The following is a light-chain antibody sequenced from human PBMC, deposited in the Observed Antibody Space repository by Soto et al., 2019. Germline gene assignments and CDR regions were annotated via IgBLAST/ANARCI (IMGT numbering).Light chain of an antibody. V-gene: IGLV1-44*01. Sequence: QSVLTQPPSASGTPGQRVTISCSGGSSNIGSNTVNWYQQLPGTAPNLLTYSNDQRPSGVPDRFSGSKSGTSASLAISGLQSEDEADYYCAAWDDSLNAVVFGGGTKLTVL. CDR3: AAWDDSLNAVV. CDR1: SSNIGSNT. CDR2: SND. J-gene: IGLJ2*01.